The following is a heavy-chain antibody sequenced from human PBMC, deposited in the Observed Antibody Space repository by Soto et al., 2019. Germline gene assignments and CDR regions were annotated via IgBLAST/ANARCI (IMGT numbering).Heavy chain of an antibody. D-gene: IGHD1-26*01. CDR1: GFSLSTSGVG. Sequence: QITLKESGPTLVKPTQTLTLTCTFSGFSLSTSGVGVGWIRQPPGKALEWLALIYWDNDKRYSPSLKSRLTITKDTSKNQVVLTMTNMDPVDTATYFCAHSEVVGTTFSYWGQGTLVTVSS. V-gene: IGHV2-5*02. J-gene: IGHJ4*02. CDR2: IYWDNDK. CDR3: AHSEVVGTTFSY.